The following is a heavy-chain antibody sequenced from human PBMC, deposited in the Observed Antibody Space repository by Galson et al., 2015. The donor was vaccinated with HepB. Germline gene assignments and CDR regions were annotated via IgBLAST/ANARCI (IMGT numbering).Heavy chain of an antibody. V-gene: IGHV1-8*02. D-gene: IGHD3-16*01. CDR3: ARGGGGSVDY. J-gene: IGHJ4*02. Sequence: SVKVSCKVSGYTLTDLSMHWVRQAAGQGLEWMGWMGSNSGNTGYAQKFQGRVTVTRNTSITTAYMEVTSLKSEDTAVYYCARGGGGSVDYWGQGTLVAVYS. CDR1: GYTLTDLS. CDR2: MGSNSGNT.